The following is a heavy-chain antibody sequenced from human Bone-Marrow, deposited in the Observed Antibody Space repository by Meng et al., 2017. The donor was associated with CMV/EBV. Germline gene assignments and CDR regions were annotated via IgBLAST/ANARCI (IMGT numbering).Heavy chain of an antibody. J-gene: IGHJ6*02. CDR2: ISSSSSYI. V-gene: IGHV3-21*01. D-gene: IGHD2-2*01. CDR3: ARGGGYCSSTSCYYFNYYYYYGMDV. CDR1: GFTFSSYS. Sequence: GESLKISCAASGFTFSSYSMNWVRQAPGKGLEWVSSISSSSSYIYYADSVKGRFTISRDNAKNSLYLQMNSLRAEDTAVYYCARGGGYCSSTSCYYFNYYYYYGMDVWGQGTTVTVSS.